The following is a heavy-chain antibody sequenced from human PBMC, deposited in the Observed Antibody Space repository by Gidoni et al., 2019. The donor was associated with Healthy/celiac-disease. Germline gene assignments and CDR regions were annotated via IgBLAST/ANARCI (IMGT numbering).Heavy chain of an antibody. CDR1: GFPFSSYA. CDR3: AKSLPYLHYDSSGYLDTFDY. Sequence: EVQLLESGGGLVQPGASLRLSCAASGFPFSSYAMSWVRQAPGKGLEWVSAISGSGGSTYYADSVKGRFTISRDNSKNTLYLQMNSLRAEDTAVYYCAKSLPYLHYDSSGYLDTFDYWGQGTLVTVSS. V-gene: IGHV3-23*01. D-gene: IGHD3-22*01. J-gene: IGHJ4*02. CDR2: ISGSGGST.